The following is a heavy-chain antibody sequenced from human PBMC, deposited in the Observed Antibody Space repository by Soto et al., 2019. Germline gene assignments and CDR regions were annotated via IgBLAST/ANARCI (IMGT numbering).Heavy chain of an antibody. CDR3: ARDLRSRGTRAGGLHYYYYYGMDV. V-gene: IGHV3-7*01. D-gene: IGHD4-17*01. J-gene: IGHJ6*02. CDR1: GFTFSSYW. Sequence: GGSLRLSCAASGFTFSSYWMSWVRQAPGKGLEWVANIKQDGSEKYYVDSVKGRFTISRDNAKNSLYLQMNSLRAEDTAVYYCARDLRSRGTRAGGLHYYYYYGMDVWGQGTTVTVSS. CDR2: IKQDGSEK.